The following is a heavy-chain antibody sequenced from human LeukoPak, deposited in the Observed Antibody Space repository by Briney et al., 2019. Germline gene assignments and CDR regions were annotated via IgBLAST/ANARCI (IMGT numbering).Heavy chain of an antibody. D-gene: IGHD6-19*01. CDR3: ARDLEQWLAGPLYYFDY. V-gene: IGHV1-2*02. J-gene: IGHJ4*02. CDR2: INPKSGGT. CDR1: GYTFNAYY. Sequence: GASVKVSCRASGYTFNAYYLHWVRQAPGQGLEWMGWINPKSGGTNYAQKFQSRVTMTRDTSIYTAYMDLKRLRSDDTAVYYCARDLEQWLAGPLYYFDYWGQGTLVTVSS.